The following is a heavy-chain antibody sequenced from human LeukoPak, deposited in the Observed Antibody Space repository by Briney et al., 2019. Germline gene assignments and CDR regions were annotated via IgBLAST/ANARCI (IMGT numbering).Heavy chain of an antibody. J-gene: IGHJ6*02. CDR1: GGSISSGDYY. D-gene: IGHD4-11*01. CDR2: IYYSGST. V-gene: IGHV4-30-4*01. CDR3: ARDSNPEPWGYYYGMDV. Sequence: SETLSLTCTVSGGSISSGDYYWSWIRQPPGKGLEWIGYIYYSGSTYYNPSLKSRVTISVDISKNQFSLKLSSVTAADTAVYYCARDSNPEPWGYYYGMDVWGQGTTVTVSS.